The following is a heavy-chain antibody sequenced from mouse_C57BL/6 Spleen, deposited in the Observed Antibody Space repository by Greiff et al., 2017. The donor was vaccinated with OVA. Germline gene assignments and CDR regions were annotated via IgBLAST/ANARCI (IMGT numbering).Heavy chain of an antibody. CDR3: ARDYGSSYFYAMDY. CDR2: ISSGGSYT. CDR1: GFTFSRYG. J-gene: IGHJ4*01. V-gene: IGHV5-6*02. Sequence: DVMLVESGGDLVKPGGSLKLSCAASGFTFSRYGMSWVRQTPDKRLEWVATISSGGSYTYYPDSVKGRFTISRDNAKNTLYLQMSSLKSEDTAMYYCARDYGSSYFYAMDYWGQGTSVTVSS. D-gene: IGHD1-1*01.